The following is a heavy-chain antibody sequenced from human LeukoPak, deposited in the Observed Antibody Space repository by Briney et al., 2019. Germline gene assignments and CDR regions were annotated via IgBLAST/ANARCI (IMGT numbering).Heavy chain of an antibody. CDR2: IYSGGST. J-gene: IGHJ4*02. D-gene: IGHD3-22*01. CDR3: ATRDYYDSSGANFDY. Sequence: GGSLRLSCAASGFTVSSNYMSWVRQAPGKGLEWVSVIYSGGSTYYADSVKGRFTISRDNSKNTLYLQMNSLRAEDTAVYYCATRDYYDSSGANFDYRGQGTLVTVSS. V-gene: IGHV3-53*01. CDR1: GFTVSSNY.